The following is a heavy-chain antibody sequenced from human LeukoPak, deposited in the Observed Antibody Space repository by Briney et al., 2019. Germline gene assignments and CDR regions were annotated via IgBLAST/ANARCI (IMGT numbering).Heavy chain of an antibody. CDR1: RYTFTGYY. CDR2: INPNSGGT. D-gene: IGHD5-24*01. CDR3: ARAVRDGYIDYFYYMDV. V-gene: IGHV1-2*02. J-gene: IGHJ6*03. Sequence: GASVTVSCKASRYTFTGYYMCWVRQAPGQGLEGMGWINPNSGGTNYAQRFQGRVTITRETSISTAYMELSSLRSEDTAIYYCARAVRDGYIDYFYYMDVWGKGTTVTVSS.